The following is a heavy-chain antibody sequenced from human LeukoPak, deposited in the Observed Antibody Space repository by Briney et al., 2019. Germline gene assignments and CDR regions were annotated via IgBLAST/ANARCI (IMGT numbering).Heavy chain of an antibody. CDR3: AKMTDARGRYGSGSH. V-gene: IGHV3-23*01. Sequence: GGSLRLSCAASGFTFSNFAMSWVRQAPGKGLEWVSSITDSGVSTLYADSLSGRFTISRDNSKNTLYLQMKNLRAADTATYYCAKMTDARGRYGSGSHWGQGTLVAVSS. CDR2: ITDSGVST. D-gene: IGHD3-10*01. J-gene: IGHJ4*01. CDR1: GFTFSNFA.